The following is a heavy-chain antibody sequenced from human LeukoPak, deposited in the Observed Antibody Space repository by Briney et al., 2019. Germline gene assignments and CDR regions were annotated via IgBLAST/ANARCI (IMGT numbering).Heavy chain of an antibody. Sequence: SQTLSLTCAVSGGSISSGGYSWSWIRQPPGKGLEWIGYIYHSGSTYYNPSLKSRVTISVDTSKNQFSLKLSSVTAADTAVYYCARRGLRYFDWLSWFDPWGQGTLVTVSS. V-gene: IGHV4-30-2*01. D-gene: IGHD3-9*01. CDR1: GGSISSGGYS. J-gene: IGHJ5*02. CDR3: ARRGLRYFDWLSWFDP. CDR2: IYHSGST.